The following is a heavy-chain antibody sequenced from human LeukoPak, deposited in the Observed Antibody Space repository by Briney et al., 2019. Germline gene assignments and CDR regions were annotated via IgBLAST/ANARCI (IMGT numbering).Heavy chain of an antibody. Sequence: ASVKVSCKASGYTFTGYYMHWVRQAPGQGLEWMGWINPNSGGTNYAQKFQGRVTMTRDTSISTAYMELSRLRSDDTAVYYCARGLGYCSSTSCRGASFDYWGQGTLATVSS. V-gene: IGHV1-2*02. CDR2: INPNSGGT. CDR3: ARGLGYCSSTSCRGASFDY. D-gene: IGHD2-2*01. J-gene: IGHJ4*02. CDR1: GYTFTGYY.